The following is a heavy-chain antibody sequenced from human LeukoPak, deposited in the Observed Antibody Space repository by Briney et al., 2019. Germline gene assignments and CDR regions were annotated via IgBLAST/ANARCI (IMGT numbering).Heavy chain of an antibody. CDR2: ISGSGDNT. CDR1: GFTFSSYA. J-gene: IGHJ6*02. V-gene: IGHV3-23*01. Sequence: GGSLRLSCAASGFTFSSYAMSWVRQAPGKGLEWVSVISGSGDNTYHADSVKGRFTISRGNSKNTLYLQMNSLRAEDTAVYYCAKGVYGSGSPLYYYYGMDVWGQGTTVTVSS. CDR3: AKGVYGSGSPLYYYYGMDV. D-gene: IGHD3-10*01.